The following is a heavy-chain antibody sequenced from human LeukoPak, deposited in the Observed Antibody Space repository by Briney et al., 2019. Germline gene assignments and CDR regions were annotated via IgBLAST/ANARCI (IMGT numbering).Heavy chain of an antibody. Sequence: GGSLRLSCAASGFTFRTYGMNWVRQAPGKGLEWVSSISSSSSYIYYADSVKGRFTISRDNAKNSLYLQMNSLRAEDTAVYYCARDLPTGSDYFDYWGQGTLVTVSS. CDR2: ISSSSSYI. CDR3: ARDLPTGSDYFDY. J-gene: IGHJ4*02. V-gene: IGHV3-21*01. CDR1: GFTFRTYG. D-gene: IGHD6-6*01.